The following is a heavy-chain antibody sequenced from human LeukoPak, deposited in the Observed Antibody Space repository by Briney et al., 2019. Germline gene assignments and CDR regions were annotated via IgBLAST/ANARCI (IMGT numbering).Heavy chain of an antibody. Sequence: GESLKISCKGSGYSFTSYWIGWVRQMPGKGLEWKGIIYPGDSDTRYSPSFQGQVTISADKSISTAYLQWSSLKASDTAMYYCARRSREYYDSSGSTSGSWFDPWGQGTLVTVSS. CDR1: GYSFTSYW. CDR2: IYPGDSDT. V-gene: IGHV5-51*01. D-gene: IGHD3-22*01. CDR3: ARRSREYYDSSGSTSGSWFDP. J-gene: IGHJ5*02.